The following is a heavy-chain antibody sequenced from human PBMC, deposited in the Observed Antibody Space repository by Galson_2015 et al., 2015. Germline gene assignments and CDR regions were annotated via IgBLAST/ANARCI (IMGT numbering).Heavy chain of an antibody. V-gene: IGHV4-59*01. CDR1: GGSISSYY. D-gene: IGHD3-10*02. Sequence: SETLSLTCTVSGGSISSYYWSWIRQPPGKGLEWIGYIYYSGSTNYNPSLKSRVTISVDTSKNQFSLKLSSVTAADTAVYYCARAYVGARYYYYYYMDVWGKGTTVTVSS. J-gene: IGHJ6*03. CDR2: IYYSGST. CDR3: ARAYVGARYYYYYYMDV.